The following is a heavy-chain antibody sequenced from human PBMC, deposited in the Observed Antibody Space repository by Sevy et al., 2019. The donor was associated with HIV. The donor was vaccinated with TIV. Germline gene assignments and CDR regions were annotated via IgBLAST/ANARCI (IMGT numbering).Heavy chain of an antibody. CDR3: VREGLGGFSYSLDC. V-gene: IGHV3-9*01. CDR2: ISWDSGLI. D-gene: IGHD5-18*01. CDR1: GFTFDDYA. J-gene: IGHJ4*02. Sequence: GGSLRLSCAASGFTFDDYAMNWVRQAPGKGLEWVSGISWDSGLIGYAVSVQGRFTISRDNAKHSLYLQMNSLRAEDTAVYYCVREGLGGFSYSLDCWGQGTLVTVSS.